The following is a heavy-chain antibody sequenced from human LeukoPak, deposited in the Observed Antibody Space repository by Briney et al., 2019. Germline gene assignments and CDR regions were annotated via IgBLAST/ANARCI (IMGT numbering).Heavy chain of an antibody. CDR3: ARGPLAAAGTLTYYYYGMDV. J-gene: IGHJ6*02. D-gene: IGHD6-13*01. V-gene: IGHV4-31*02. Sequence: XGSTYYNPSLKSRVTISVDTSKNQFSLKLSSLTAADTAVYYCARGPLAAAGTLTYYYYGMDVWGQGTTVTVSS. CDR2: XGST.